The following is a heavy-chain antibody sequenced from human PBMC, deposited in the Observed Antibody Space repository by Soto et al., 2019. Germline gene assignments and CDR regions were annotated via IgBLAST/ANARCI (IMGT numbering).Heavy chain of an antibody. J-gene: IGHJ4*02. CDR1: GGSISSTNW. CDR3: VRDSGNGWKDY. CDR2: IDHSGST. Sequence: PSETLSLTCAVSGGSISSTNWWNWVRQPPGKGLEWIGEIDHSGSTNYNPSLKSRVTMSVDKPKNQFSLKLSSVTAADTAVYYCVRDSGNGWKDYWGQGILVTVSS. V-gene: IGHV4-4*02. D-gene: IGHD6-19*01.